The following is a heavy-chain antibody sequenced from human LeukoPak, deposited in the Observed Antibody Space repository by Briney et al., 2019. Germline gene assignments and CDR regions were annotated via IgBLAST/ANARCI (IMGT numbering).Heavy chain of an antibody. CDR1: GFTFSSYG. J-gene: IGHJ6*02. CDR2: ISFDGSNK. V-gene: IGHV3-30*18. CDR3: AKDPHSYDFWSGYWADGMDV. D-gene: IGHD3-3*01. Sequence: GRSLRLSCAASGFTFSSYGMHWVRKAPGKGLEWVAVISFDGSNKYYADSVKGRFTISRDNSKNTLYLQMNSLRAEDTAVYYCAKDPHSYDFWSGYWADGMDVWGQGTMVTVSS.